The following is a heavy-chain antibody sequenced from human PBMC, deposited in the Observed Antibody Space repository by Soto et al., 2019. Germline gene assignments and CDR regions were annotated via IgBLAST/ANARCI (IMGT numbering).Heavy chain of an antibody. V-gene: IGHV3-7*05. J-gene: IGHJ4*02. CDR2: IKQDGSEK. CDR3: ARNYRRYSYAITDY. CDR1: GFTFSSYW. Sequence: PGGSLRLSCAASGFTFSSYWMSWVRQAPGKGLEWVANIKQDGSEKYYVDSVKGRFTISRDNAKNSLYLQMNSLRAEDTAVYYCARNYRRYSYAITDYWGQGTLVTVSS. D-gene: IGHD5-18*01.